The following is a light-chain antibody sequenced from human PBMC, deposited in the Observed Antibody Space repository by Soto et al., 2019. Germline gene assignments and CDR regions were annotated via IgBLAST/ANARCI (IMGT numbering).Light chain of an antibody. CDR1: NSDVGGYNY. V-gene: IGLV2-14*01. Sequence: QSVLTQPASVSGSPGQSITISCTGTNSDVGGYNYVSWYQQGPGKAPKLMIYEVSYRPSGVSNRFSGSKSGNTASLTISGLQAEDEADYYCSSYTSSSPVVFGGGTKLTVL. CDR3: SSYTSSSPVV. CDR2: EVS. J-gene: IGLJ2*01.